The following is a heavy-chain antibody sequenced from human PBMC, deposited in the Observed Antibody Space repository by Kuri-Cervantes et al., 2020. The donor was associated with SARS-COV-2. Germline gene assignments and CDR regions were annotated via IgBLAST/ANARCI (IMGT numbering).Heavy chain of an antibody. D-gene: IGHD2-2*02. CDR3: AKDIDTASVVVPAAINFDY. CDR1: GFTFSSYA. V-gene: IGHV3-9*01. CDR2: ISWNSGSI. J-gene: IGHJ4*02. Sequence: SLKISCAASGFTFSSYAMHWVRQAPGKGLEWVSGISWNSGSIGYADSVKGRSTISRDNAKNSLYLQMNSLRAEDTALYYCAKDIDTASVVVPAAINFDYWGQGTLVTVSS.